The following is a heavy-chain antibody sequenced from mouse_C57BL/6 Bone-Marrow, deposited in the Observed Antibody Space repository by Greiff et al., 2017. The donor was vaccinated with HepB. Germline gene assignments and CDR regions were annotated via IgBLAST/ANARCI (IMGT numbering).Heavy chain of an antibody. CDR3: AREGGYGNYVDYYAMDY. CDR2: INPNNGGT. CDR1: GYTFTDYN. D-gene: IGHD2-10*02. Sequence: EVQLQESGPELVKPGASVKMSCKASGYTFTDYNMHWVKQSHGKSLEWIGYINPNNGGTSYNQKFKGKATLTVNKSSSTAYMELRSLTSEDSAVYYCAREGGYGNYVDYYAMDYWGQGTSVTVSS. V-gene: IGHV1-22*01. J-gene: IGHJ4*01.